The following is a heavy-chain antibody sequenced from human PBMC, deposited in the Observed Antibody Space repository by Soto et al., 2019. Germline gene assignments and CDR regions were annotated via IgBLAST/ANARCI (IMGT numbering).Heavy chain of an antibody. D-gene: IGHD1-7*01. J-gene: IGHJ6*02. CDR2: IYYSGTT. Sequence: SETLTLTCTLAGDSITINIYFWACIRQPPGKGLEWIGSIYYSGTTYYNPSLKSRVTISVDRSKNQFSLKLSSVTAADTAVYYCARLNAGTTYYYYGMDVWGQGTTVTVS. V-gene: IGHV4-39*01. CDR3: ARLNAGTTYYYYGMDV. CDR1: GDSITINIYF.